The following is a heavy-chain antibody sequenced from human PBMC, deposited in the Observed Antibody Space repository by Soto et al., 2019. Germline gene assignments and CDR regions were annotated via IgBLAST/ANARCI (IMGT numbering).Heavy chain of an antibody. Sequence: QVQLQQSGPGLVKPSQTLSVTCGISGDSGSSNSAAWNLLRQSPSRGLEWLGRTYYRSKWYNDYAVSVESRITINPDTPKNHFSLQLNFVTPEDTAVYFCARGEQYSGRIFDYWGQGTLVTVSS. CDR2: TYYRSKWYN. V-gene: IGHV6-1*01. CDR3: ARGEQYSGRIFDY. J-gene: IGHJ4*02. CDR1: GDSGSSNSAA. D-gene: IGHD1-26*01.